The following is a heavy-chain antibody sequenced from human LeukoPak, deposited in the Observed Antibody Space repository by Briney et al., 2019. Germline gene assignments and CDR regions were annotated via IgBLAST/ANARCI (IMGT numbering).Heavy chain of an antibody. CDR3: ARRLGVRGVIPYYYYYYMDV. CDR2: IKQDGSEK. D-gene: IGHD3-10*01. J-gene: IGHJ6*03. CDR1: GFTFSSYW. V-gene: IGHV3-7*01. Sequence: GVSLRLSCAASGFTFSSYWMSWVRQAPGKGLEWVANIKQDGSEKYYVDSVKGRFTISRDNAKNSLYLQMNSLRAEDTAVYYCARRLGVRGVIPYYYYYYMDVWGKGTTVTISS.